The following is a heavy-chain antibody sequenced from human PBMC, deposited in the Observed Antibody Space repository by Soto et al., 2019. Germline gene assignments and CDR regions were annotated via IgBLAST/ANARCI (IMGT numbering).Heavy chain of an antibody. D-gene: IGHD2-15*01. J-gene: IGHJ4*02. CDR2: IKSKTDGGTT. V-gene: IGHV3-15*07. Sequence: RLSCAASGFTFSTYAMNWVRQAPGKGLEWVGRIKSKTDGGTTDYAAPVKGRFTISRDDSKNTLYLQMNSLKTEDTAVYYCTTGPYCRGGSCYWPGYWGQETLVTVSS. CDR1: GFTFSTYA. CDR3: TTGPYCRGGSCYWPGY.